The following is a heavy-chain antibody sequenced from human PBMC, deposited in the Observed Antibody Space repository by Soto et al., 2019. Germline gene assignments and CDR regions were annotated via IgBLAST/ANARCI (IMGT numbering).Heavy chain of an antibody. CDR2: VSGSGVST. Sequence: GGSLRLSCAASGFTFSNYAMCWVRQAPGKGLEWVSTVSGSGVSTYYANSVRGRFTISRDNSKNTVYLQMDSLRAEDTAVYYCAKITTTGGNLADCWGQGTLVTVSS. J-gene: IGHJ4*02. CDR3: AKITTTGGNLADC. CDR1: GFTFSNYA. V-gene: IGHV3-23*01. D-gene: IGHD2-8*02.